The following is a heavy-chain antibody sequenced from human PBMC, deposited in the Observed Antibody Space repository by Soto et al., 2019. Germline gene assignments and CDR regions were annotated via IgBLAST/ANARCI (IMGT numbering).Heavy chain of an antibody. J-gene: IGHJ4*02. Sequence: EVQLVESGGGLVQLGGSLRLSCAASGFTFSNYGMNWVRQAPGKGPEWVSYISSSSSNINYANSVKDRFTISRDNAKNSLYLQMNSLRDEDTAVYYCARGGAARPDYWGQGTLVTVSS. V-gene: IGHV3-48*02. CDR3: ARGGAARPDY. D-gene: IGHD6-6*01. CDR2: ISSSSSNI. CDR1: GFTFSNYG.